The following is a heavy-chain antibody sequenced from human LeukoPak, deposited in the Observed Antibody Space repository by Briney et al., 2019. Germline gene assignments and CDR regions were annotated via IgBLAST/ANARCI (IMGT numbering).Heavy chain of an antibody. D-gene: IGHD3-22*01. CDR3: ARARWDSSGYYYLDYYYYMDV. CDR2: ISGYNDNT. Sequence: ASVKVSCKASGYTFSSYGISWVRQAPGQGLEWMGWISGYNDNTKYYAQKLQGRVTMTTDTSTSTAYMELRSLRSDDTAVYYCARARWDSSGYYYLDYYYYMDVWGKGTTVTVSS. CDR1: GYTFSSYG. V-gene: IGHV1-18*01. J-gene: IGHJ6*03.